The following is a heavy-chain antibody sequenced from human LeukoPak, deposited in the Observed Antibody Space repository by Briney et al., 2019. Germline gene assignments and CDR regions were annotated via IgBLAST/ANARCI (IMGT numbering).Heavy chain of an antibody. CDR2: IKQDGSEK. CDR3: ARDGNILTGQPSIDAFDI. Sequence: GGSLRLSCAAFGFTFSSYWMSWVRQAPGKGLEWVANIKQDGSEKYYVDSVKGRFTISRDNAKNSLYLQMNSLRAEDTAVYYCARDGNILTGQPSIDAFDIWGQGTMVTVSS. D-gene: IGHD3-9*01. J-gene: IGHJ3*02. V-gene: IGHV3-7*01. CDR1: GFTFSSYW.